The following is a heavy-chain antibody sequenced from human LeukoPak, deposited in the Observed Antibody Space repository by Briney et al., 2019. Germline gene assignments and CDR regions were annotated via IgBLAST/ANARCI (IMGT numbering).Heavy chain of an antibody. V-gene: IGHV1-2*02. CDR1: GYSFTGYY. Sequence: ASVKVSCKASGYSFTGYYVHWVRQAPGQGLEWMGWINPNSGGTNYAQKFQGRVTMTRDTSISTAYMELSRLRSDDTAVYYCARHDYSNYMWFDPWGQGTLVTVSS. CDR2: INPNSGGT. J-gene: IGHJ5*02. CDR3: ARHDYSNYMWFDP. D-gene: IGHD4-11*01.